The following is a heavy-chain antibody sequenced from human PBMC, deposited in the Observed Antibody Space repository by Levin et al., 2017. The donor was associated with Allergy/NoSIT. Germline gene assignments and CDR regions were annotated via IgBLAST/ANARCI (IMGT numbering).Heavy chain of an antibody. D-gene: IGHD4-17*01. CDR2: ISYDGSNK. V-gene: IGHV3-30*04. CDR3: ASWDGDYESAFDI. J-gene: IGHJ3*02. Sequence: GGSLRLSCAASGFTFSSYAMHWVRQAPGKGLEWVAVISYDGSNKYYADSVKGRFTISRDNSKNTLYLQMNSLRAEDTAVYYCASWDGDYESAFDIWGQGTMVTVSS. CDR1: GFTFSSYA.